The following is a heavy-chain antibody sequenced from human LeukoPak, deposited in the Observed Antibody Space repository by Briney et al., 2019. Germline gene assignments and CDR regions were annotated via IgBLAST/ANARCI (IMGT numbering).Heavy chain of an antibody. CDR1: GNYW. CDR2: ISGSGSST. J-gene: IGHJ4*02. CDR3: AKALTTTERIFDY. Sequence: HTGRSLRLSCAASGNYWMHWVRQAPGKGLEWVSVISGSGSSTYHADSVKGRFTISRDNSKNTLYLQMNSLRAEDTAVYYCAKALTTTERIFDYWGQGTLITVSS. V-gene: IGHV3-23*01. D-gene: IGHD4-17*01.